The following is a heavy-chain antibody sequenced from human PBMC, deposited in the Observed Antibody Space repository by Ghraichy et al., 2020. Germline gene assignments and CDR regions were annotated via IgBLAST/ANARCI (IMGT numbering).Heavy chain of an antibody. CDR2: IIPIFGTA. J-gene: IGHJ6*02. CDR1: GGTFSSYA. CDR3: ATLLEPGIAVAGTWYGMDV. D-gene: IGHD6-19*01. V-gene: IGHV1-69*13. Sequence: SVKVSCKASGGTFSSYAISWVRQAPGQGLEWMGGIIPIFGTANYAQKFQGRVTITADESTSTAYMELSSLRSEDTAVYYCATLLEPGIAVAGTWYGMDVWGQGTTVTVSS.